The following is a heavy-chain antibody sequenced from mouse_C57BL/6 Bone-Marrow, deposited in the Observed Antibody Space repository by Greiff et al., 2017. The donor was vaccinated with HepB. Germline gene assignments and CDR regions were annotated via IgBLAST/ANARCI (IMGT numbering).Heavy chain of an antibody. J-gene: IGHJ2*01. CDR3: TTKGFDY. CDR1: GFNIKDDY. V-gene: IGHV14-4*01. Sequence: EVQRVESGAELVRPGASVKLSCTASGFNIKDDYMHWVKQRTEQGLEWIGWIDPENGDTEYASKFQGKATITADTSSNTASLQLSSLTSEDTAVYYCTTKGFDYWGQGTTLTVSS. CDR2: IDPENGDT.